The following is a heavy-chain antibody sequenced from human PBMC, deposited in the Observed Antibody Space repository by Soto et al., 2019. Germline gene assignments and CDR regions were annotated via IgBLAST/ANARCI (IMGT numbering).Heavy chain of an antibody. D-gene: IGHD2-2*01. CDR2: IKQDGSEK. V-gene: IGHV3-7*05. J-gene: IGHJ4*02. CDR3: GRHADIVVVPAAIAATIDY. Sequence: GGSLRLSCAASGFTFSSYWMSWVRQAPGKGLEWVANIKQDGSEKYYVDSVKGRFTISRDNAKNSLYLQMNSLRAEDTAVYYCGRHADIVVVPAAIAATIDYWAQGNLVTVSS. CDR1: GFTFSSYW.